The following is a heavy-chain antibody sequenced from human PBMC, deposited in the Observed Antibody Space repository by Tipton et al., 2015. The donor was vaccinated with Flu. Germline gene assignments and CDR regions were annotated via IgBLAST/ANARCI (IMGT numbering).Heavy chain of an antibody. V-gene: IGHV4-4*02. Sequence: GASISSDNWWTWVRQSPGKGLQWIGEIYDNENTNYNPSLRGRASISLDKFKNQFSLSLQSVSAADTAIYYCATVGRGDLYVAYYLEHWGQGTVVTVSS. CDR3: ATVGRGDLYVAYYLEH. D-gene: IGHD3-10*01. CDR1: GASISSDNW. CDR2: IYDNENT. J-gene: IGHJ4*02.